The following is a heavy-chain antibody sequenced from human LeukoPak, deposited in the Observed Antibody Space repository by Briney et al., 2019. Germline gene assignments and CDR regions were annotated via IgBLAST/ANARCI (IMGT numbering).Heavy chain of an antibody. Sequence: ASVKVSCKASGYTFIDYYMQWVRQAPGQGLEWMGRINPKSGGTNYAQKFQGRVTMTRDTSISTAYMELSRLTSDDTAVYYCARESSGWYYIDYWRQGTLVTVSS. D-gene: IGHD6-19*01. J-gene: IGHJ4*02. CDR1: GYTFIDYY. CDR3: ARESSGWYYIDY. V-gene: IGHV1-2*06. CDR2: INPKSGGT.